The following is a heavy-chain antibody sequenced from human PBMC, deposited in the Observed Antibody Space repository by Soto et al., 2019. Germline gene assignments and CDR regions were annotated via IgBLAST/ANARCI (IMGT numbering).Heavy chain of an antibody. Sequence: ASVKVSCKASGYTFTGYYMHWVRQAPGQGLEWMGWISTYNGNTKYAQKVQGRLTMTTDTSTSTANMELTSLRSDDTAVYYCARTTVTASYYYMDVWGKGTTVTVSS. CDR1: GYTFTGYY. CDR3: ARTTVTASYYYMDV. V-gene: IGHV1-18*04. J-gene: IGHJ6*03. D-gene: IGHD4-17*01. CDR2: ISTYNGNT.